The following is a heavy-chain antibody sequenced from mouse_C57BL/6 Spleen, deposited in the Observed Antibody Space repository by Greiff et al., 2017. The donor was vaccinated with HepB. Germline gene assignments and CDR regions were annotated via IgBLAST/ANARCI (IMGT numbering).Heavy chain of an antibody. J-gene: IGHJ1*03. Sequence: QVQLQQPGTELVKPGASVKLSCKASGYTFTSYWMHWVKQRPGQGLEWIGNINPSNGGTNYNEKLKSKATLTVDKSSSTAYMQLSSLTSEDSAVYYCASSAYYYDGWYFEVWGTGTTVTVSS. CDR3: ASSAYYYDGWYFEV. CDR1: GYTFTSYW. CDR2: INPSNGGT. D-gene: IGHD1-1*01. V-gene: IGHV1-53*01.